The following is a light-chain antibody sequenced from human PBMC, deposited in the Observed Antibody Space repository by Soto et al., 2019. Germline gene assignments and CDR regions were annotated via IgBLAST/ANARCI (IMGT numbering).Light chain of an antibody. CDR1: QSISKY. CDR2: ATS. V-gene: IGKV1-39*01. CDR3: QQSDSTPPWT. Sequence: DIQMTQSPSSLSASVGDRVTITCRASQSISKYLSWFQQKPGKAHKLLIYATSSLQSGVPSRFSGSRSGTDFTLTISSLQPEDFATYYCQQSDSTPPWTFGQGTKVEIK. J-gene: IGKJ1*01.